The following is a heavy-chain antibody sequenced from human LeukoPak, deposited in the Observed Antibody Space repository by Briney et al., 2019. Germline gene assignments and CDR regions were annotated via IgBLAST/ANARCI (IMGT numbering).Heavy chain of an antibody. CDR2: MNPTSGHT. CDR1: GYTFTSYD. V-gene: IGHV1-8*01. Sequence: ASVKVSCKASGYTFTSYDINWVRQATGQGLEWMGWMNPTSGHTGYAQNFQGRVTMTRDTSISTAYMELNSLTSEDTAVYYCARSPVGVRKKHDFWGQGTLVIVSP. J-gene: IGHJ4*02. D-gene: IGHD3-10*01. CDR3: ARSPVGVRKKHDF.